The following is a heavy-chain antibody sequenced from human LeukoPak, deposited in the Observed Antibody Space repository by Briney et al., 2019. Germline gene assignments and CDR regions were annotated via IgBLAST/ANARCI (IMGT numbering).Heavy chain of an antibody. CDR1: GFTFSNAW. CDR3: TTDQGSCSGGSCYRRGLWGRETGNFDY. CDR2: IKSKTDGGTT. V-gene: IGHV3-15*01. Sequence: GGSLRLSCAASGFTFSNAWMSWVRQAPGKGLEWVGRIKSKTDGGTTDYAAPVKGRFTISRDDSKNTLYLQMNSLKTEDTAVYYCTTDQGSCSGGSCYRRGLWGRETGNFDYWGQGTLVTVSS. D-gene: IGHD2-15*01. J-gene: IGHJ4*02.